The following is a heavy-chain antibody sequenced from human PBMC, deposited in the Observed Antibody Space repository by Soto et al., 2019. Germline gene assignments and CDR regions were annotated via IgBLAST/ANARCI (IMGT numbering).Heavy chain of an antibody. J-gene: IGHJ4*02. V-gene: IGHV3-72*01. D-gene: IGHD6-13*01. CDR3: TRVFGSSWYQAFFDY. CDR2: TRNKANSYTT. CDR1: GFTFSDHY. Sequence: GGSLRLSCAASGFTFSDHYMDWVRQAPGKGLEWVGRTRNKANSYTTEYAASVKGRFTISRDDSKDSLFLQMNSLKTEDTAVYYCTRVFGSSWYQAFFDYWGQGTLVTVSS.